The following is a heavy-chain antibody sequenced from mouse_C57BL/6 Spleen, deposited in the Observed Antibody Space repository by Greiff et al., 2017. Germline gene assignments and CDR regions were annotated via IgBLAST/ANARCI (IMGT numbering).Heavy chain of an antibody. CDR3: ARGDSAGYRFDY. D-gene: IGHD3-2*02. J-gene: IGHJ2*01. CDR1: GYAFSSSW. CDR2: IYPGDGDT. V-gene: IGHV1-82*01. Sequence: QVQLQQSGPELVKPGASVKISCKASGYAFSSSWMNWVKQGPGKGLEWIGRIYPGDGDTNYNGKFKGKATLTADKSSSTAYMQLSSLTSEDSAVHCGARGDSAGYRFDYWGQGTTLTVSS.